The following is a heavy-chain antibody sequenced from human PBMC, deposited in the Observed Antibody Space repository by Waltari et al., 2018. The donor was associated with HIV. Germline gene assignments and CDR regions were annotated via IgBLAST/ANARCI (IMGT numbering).Heavy chain of an antibody. CDR3: ARYIVATPYFDP. V-gene: IGHV4-39*01. Sequence: QLQLQESGPGLVKPSETLSLTCTVSDGSISSSTYYCGWRRQPPVKGLEWIGNIYYRGSTYYKPSLKSRVSISVDTSKNQCSLRLRSVTAADTAVYYCARYIVATPYFDPWGQGTLVTVSS. CDR2: IYYRGST. CDR1: DGSISSSTYY. D-gene: IGHD5-12*01. J-gene: IGHJ5*02.